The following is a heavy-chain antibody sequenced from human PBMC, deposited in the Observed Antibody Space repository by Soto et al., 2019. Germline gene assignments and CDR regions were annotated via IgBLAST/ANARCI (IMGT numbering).Heavy chain of an antibody. CDR3: ARLVRTNSYDSNGYYWFYFDY. CDR1: GYTFASYS. V-gene: IGHV1-3*01. J-gene: IGHJ4*02. D-gene: IGHD3-22*01. CDR2: INGGNDNT. Sequence: ASVKVSCKASGYTFASYSIHWVRQAPGQRLEWMGWINGGNDNTKYSQKFQGRVTISRDTSASTIYMELSSLNSEDTAVYYCARLVRTNSYDSNGYYWFYFDYWGQGTQVTVSS.